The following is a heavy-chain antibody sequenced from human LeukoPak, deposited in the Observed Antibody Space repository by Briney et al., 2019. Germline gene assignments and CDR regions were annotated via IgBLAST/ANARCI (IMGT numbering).Heavy chain of an antibody. CDR2: ISGYGGTT. J-gene: IGHJ3*01. CDR3: ARSSYSSSSSV. Sequence: GGSLRLSCAASGFTFSNFAMSWLRQASGKGLEWVSAISGYGGTTYYADSVKGRFTISRDNAKNSLYLQINSLRAEDTAVYYCARSSYSSSSSVWGQGTMVTVSS. D-gene: IGHD6-6*01. V-gene: IGHV3-23*01. CDR1: GFTFSNFA.